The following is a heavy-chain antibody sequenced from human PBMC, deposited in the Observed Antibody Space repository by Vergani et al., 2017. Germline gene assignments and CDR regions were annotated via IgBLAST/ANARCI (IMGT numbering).Heavy chain of an antibody. CDR3: ARTNGYKKYYFDY. J-gene: IGHJ4*02. CDR1: GFTFSSYS. CDR2: ISSSSSYI. V-gene: IGHV3-21*01. Sequence: EVQLVESGGGLVKPGGSLRLSCAASGFTFSSYSMNWVRQAPGKGLEWVSSISSSSSYIYYAESVKGRFTISRDNAKNSLYLQMNSLRAEDKAVYYCARTNGYKKYYFDYWGQGTLVTVSS. D-gene: IGHD5-24*01.